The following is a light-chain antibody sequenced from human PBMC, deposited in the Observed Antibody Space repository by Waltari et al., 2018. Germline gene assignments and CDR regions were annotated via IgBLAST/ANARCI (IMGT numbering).Light chain of an antibody. CDR1: ISNLGTNY. J-gene: IGLJ3*02. CDR2: RNN. CDR3: ASWDDSLSVGV. V-gene: IGLV1-47*01. Sequence: QSVLTQPPSASGTPGQRVTISCSGSISNLGTNYVYWYQQFPGTAPKLLIQRNNQRPSVVPDRCSGSKSGTSASLAVSGLRSEDEADYYCASWDDSLSVGVFGGGTKLTVL.